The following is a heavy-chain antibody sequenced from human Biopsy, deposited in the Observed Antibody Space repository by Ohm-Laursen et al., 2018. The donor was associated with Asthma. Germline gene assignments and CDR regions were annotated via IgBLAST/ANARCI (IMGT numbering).Heavy chain of an antibody. CDR3: ASDFPKDYVRYNFQF. Sequence: AASVKVSCKISGYSLTDLSMHWVRQASGQGLEWMGGHDYEEGGTVNARRFQGRVTMTEDTSTDTAYMELSSLSSDDTAVYYCASDFPKDYVRYNFQFWGQGTLVTVSS. D-gene: IGHD4-17*01. CDR2: HDYEEGGT. J-gene: IGHJ4*02. CDR1: GYSLTDLS. V-gene: IGHV1-24*01.